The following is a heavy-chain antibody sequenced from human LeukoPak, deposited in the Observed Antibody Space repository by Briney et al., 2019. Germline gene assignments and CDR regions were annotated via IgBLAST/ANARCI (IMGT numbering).Heavy chain of an antibody. CDR2: IYYSGST. V-gene: IGHV4-39*07. Sequence: PETLSLTCTVSGGSISSSSYYWGWIRQPPGKGLEWIGSIYYSGSTYYNPSLKSRVTISVDTSKNQFSLKLSSVTAADTAVYYCAREQWLARTFDYWGQGTLVTVSS. CDR3: AREQWLARTFDY. D-gene: IGHD6-19*01. J-gene: IGHJ4*02. CDR1: GGSISSSSYY.